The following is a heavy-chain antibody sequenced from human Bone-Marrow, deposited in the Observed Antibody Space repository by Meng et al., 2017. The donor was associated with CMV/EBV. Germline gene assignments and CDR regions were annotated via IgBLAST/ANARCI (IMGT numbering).Heavy chain of an antibody. Sequence: KASGSTFTSDYMHWVRQAPGQGLEWMGVINPSDASTSYPRKFQGRVTMTRDTSTTTVHMEMAGLRSEDTAMYYCARGPKQLKPPRFDYWGQGTLVTVSS. CDR2: INPSDAST. CDR1: GSTFTSDY. CDR3: ARGPKQLKPPRFDY. V-gene: IGHV1-46*01. J-gene: IGHJ4*02. D-gene: IGHD5-24*01.